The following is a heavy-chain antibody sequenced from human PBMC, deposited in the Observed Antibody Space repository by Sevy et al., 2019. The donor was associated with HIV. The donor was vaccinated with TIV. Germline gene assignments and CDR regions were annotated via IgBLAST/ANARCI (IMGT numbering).Heavy chain of an antibody. J-gene: IGHJ4*01. D-gene: IGHD2-15*01. CDR3: ARAYCSGGRCYSLAY. V-gene: IGHV1-18*01. CDR2: ISPHNGDT. Sequence: ASVKVSCKISGYTFSSNRITWVRQAPGQGLECMGWISPHNGDTNYAQKLQGRVTMITDTSTTTAYMELRNLRSDDTAVYYCARAYCSGGRCYSLAYWGQGTLVTVSS. CDR1: GYTFSSNR.